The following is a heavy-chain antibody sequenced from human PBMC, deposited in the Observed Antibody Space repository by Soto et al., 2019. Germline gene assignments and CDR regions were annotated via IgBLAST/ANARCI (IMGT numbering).Heavy chain of an antibody. CDR2: IRRGGGEE. J-gene: IGHJ3*02. CDR1: GFTFSYYY. Sequence: EVQLMESGGCLVQPGGSLRLSCTASGFTFSYYYMTWVRQAPGKGLEWVANIRRGGGEEHYVDSGKGRFSVSRDNAKESPYLQMNTLNIEYPEVYYCAREATYSYSSFDYDVCDIWGQGTLVTVSS. D-gene: IGHD5-12*01. V-gene: IGHV3-7*05. CDR3: AREATYSYSSFDYDVCDI.